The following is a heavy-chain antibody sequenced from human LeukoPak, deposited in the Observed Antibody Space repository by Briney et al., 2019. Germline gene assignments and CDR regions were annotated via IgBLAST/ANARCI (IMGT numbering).Heavy chain of an antibody. CDR3: ARDYGDYGGGAFDI. Sequence: PGGSLRLSCAASGFTFSSYAMHWVRQAPGKGREWVAVISYDGSNKYYADSVKGRFTISRDNSKNTLYLQMNSLRAEDTAVYYCARDYGDYGGGAFDIWGQGTMVTVSS. J-gene: IGHJ3*02. V-gene: IGHV3-30*04. CDR2: ISYDGSNK. D-gene: IGHD4-17*01. CDR1: GFTFSSYA.